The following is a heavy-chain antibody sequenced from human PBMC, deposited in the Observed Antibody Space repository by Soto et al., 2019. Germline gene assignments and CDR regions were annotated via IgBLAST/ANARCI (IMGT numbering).Heavy chain of an antibody. CDR2: IYSGGST. D-gene: IGHD6-13*01. V-gene: IGHV3-53*02. Sequence: EVQLVETGGGLIQPGGSLRLSCAASGFTVSSNYMSWVRQAPGKGLEWVSVIYSGGSTYYADSVKGRFTISRDNSKNTLYLQMNSLRAEDTAVYYCARDLRVDSSSLNYYYYYGMDVWGQGTTVTVSS. J-gene: IGHJ6*02. CDR3: ARDLRVDSSSLNYYYYYGMDV. CDR1: GFTVSSNY.